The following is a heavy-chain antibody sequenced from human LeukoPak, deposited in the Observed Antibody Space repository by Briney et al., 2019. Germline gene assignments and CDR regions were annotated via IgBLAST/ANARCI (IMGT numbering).Heavy chain of an antibody. Sequence: SETLSLTCSVSGGSISGDGYFWGWVRQSPGKGLEWIGSIYYSGSTYYNPSLKSRVTISVDTSKNQFSLKLSSVTAADTAVYYCARRREGYSSDNNPFDYWGQGTLVTVSS. V-gene: IGHV4-39*01. J-gene: IGHJ4*02. CDR2: IYYSGST. CDR1: GGSISGDGYF. CDR3: ARRREGYSSDNNPFDY. D-gene: IGHD6-19*01.